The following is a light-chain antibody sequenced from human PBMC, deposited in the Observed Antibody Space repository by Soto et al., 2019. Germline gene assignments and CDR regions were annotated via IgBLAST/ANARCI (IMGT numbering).Light chain of an antibody. CDR3: QQYNSYLWT. CDR1: QRISSW. J-gene: IGKJ1*01. CDR2: DAS. Sequence: DIQMTQSPSTLSASVGDRVTITCRASQRISSWLAWYQQKPGKAPKLLIYDASSLESGVSSRFSGSGSGTEFTLTISSLQPDDFATYYCQQYNSYLWTFGQGTKVEVK. V-gene: IGKV1-5*01.